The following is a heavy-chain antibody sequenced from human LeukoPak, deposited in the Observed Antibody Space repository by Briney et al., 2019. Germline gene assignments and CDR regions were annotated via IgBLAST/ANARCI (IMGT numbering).Heavy chain of an antibody. CDR1: GFSFSSYA. J-gene: IGHJ4*02. CDR3: AKRRYYDFWSGYPYFDY. Sequence: RGSLRLSCAASGFSFSSYAMSWVRQAAGEWLGWVSAISSSGGSTYYADSVKGRFTISRDNSKNTLYMQMNSLRAEDTGVYCCAKRRYYDFWSGYPYFDYWGQGTLVTVSS. CDR2: ISSSGGST. V-gene: IGHV3-23*01. D-gene: IGHD3-3*01.